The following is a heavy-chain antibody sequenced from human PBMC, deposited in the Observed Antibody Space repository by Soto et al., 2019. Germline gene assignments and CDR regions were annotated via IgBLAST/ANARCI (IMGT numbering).Heavy chain of an antibody. V-gene: IGHV4-34*01. J-gene: IGHJ4*02. CDR2: INHSGST. CDR3: ARGLPRIGRYDFWSGYYTKAGY. D-gene: IGHD3-3*01. Sequence: SETLSLTCAVYGGSFSGYYWSWIRQPPGKGLEWIGEINHSGSTNYNPSLKSRVTISVDTSKNQFSLKLSSVTAADTAVYYCARGLPRIGRYDFWSGYYTKAGYWGQGTLVTVSS. CDR1: GGSFSGYY.